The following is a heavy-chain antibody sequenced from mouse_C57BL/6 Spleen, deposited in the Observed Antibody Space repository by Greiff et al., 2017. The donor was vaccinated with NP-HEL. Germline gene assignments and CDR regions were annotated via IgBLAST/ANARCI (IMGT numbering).Heavy chain of an antibody. CDR2: ISGGGGNT. V-gene: IGHV5-9*01. D-gene: IGHD4-1*01. CDR1: GFTFSSYT. Sequence: EVKLMESGGGLVKPGGSLKLSCAASGFTFSSYTMSWVRQTPEKRLAWVATISGGGGNTYYPDSVKGRFTISRDNAKNTLYLQMSSLRSEDTALYYCARQGKTGTRGYFDVWGTGTTVTVSS. CDR3: ARQGKTGTRGYFDV. J-gene: IGHJ1*03.